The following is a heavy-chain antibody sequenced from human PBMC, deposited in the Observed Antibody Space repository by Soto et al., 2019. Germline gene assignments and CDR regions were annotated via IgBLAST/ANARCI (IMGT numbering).Heavy chain of an antibody. CDR2: INHSGGT. Sequence: TSETLSLTCAVYGGSFSGYYWSWIRQPPGKGLEWIGEINHSGGTNYNPSLKSRVTISVDTSKNQFSLKLSSVTAADTAVYYCARGTFYVYYYYGMDVWGQGTTVTVSS. D-gene: IGHD3-16*01. CDR1: GGSFSGYY. CDR3: ARGTFYVYYYYGMDV. J-gene: IGHJ6*02. V-gene: IGHV4-34*01.